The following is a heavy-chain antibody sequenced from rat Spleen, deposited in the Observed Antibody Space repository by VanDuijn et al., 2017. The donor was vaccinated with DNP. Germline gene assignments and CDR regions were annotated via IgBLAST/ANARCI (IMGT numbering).Heavy chain of an antibody. D-gene: IGHD5-1*01. CDR2: ISYDGSST. CDR3: ARHWREPAFFDY. V-gene: IGHV5-7*01. Sequence: EVQLVESGGGLVQPGRSLKLSCAASGFTFSDYNMAWVRQAPKKGLEWVATISYDGSSTYYRDSVKGRFTISRDNAKSTLYLQMDSLRSEDTATYYCARHWREPAFFDYWGQGVMVTVSS. CDR1: GFTFSDYN. J-gene: IGHJ2*01.